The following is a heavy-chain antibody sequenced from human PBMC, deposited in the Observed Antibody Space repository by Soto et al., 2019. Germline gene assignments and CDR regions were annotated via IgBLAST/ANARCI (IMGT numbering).Heavy chain of an antibody. Sequence: QVQLVQSGAEVRKPGSSVKVSCKTSRGTLISNAVSWVRQAPGQGLEWMGGFIPVVRTPYYAQKFQGRVTITADDSPNTAYMELSSLTPDDTAFYFCTIIDSVDRSTYYPNWFDSWGQGTLVTVSS. D-gene: IGHD3-22*01. CDR1: RGTLISNA. CDR3: TIIDSVDRSTYYPNWFDS. V-gene: IGHV1-69*01. J-gene: IGHJ5*01. CDR2: FIPVVRTP.